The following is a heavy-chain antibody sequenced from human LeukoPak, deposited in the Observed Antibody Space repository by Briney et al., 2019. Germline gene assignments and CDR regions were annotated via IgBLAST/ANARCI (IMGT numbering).Heavy chain of an antibody. CDR2: ISYSGTT. V-gene: IGHV4-39*07. J-gene: IGHJ4*02. CDR1: GGSISSTSYY. D-gene: IGHD5-18*01. Sequence: SETLSLTCTVSGGSISSTSYYWGWIRQPPGKGLEWIGSISYSGTTYYNPSLKSRVTISVDTSKNQFSLKLNSVTAADTAVYYCARGYSYGYVFDYWGQGTLVTVSS. CDR3: ARGYSYGYVFDY.